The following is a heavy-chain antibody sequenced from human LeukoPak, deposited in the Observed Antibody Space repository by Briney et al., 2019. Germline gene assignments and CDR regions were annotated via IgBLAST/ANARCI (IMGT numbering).Heavy chain of an antibody. D-gene: IGHD3-22*01. Sequence: GASVKVSCKASGYTFTSYDINWVRQATGQGLEWMGWMNPNSGGTNYAQKFQGRVTMTRDTSISTAYMELSRLRSDDTAVYYCARDMSWITMIVVEVYFDYWGQGTLVTVSS. CDR1: GYTFTSYD. J-gene: IGHJ4*02. V-gene: IGHV1-2*02. CDR3: ARDMSWITMIVVEVYFDY. CDR2: MNPNSGGT.